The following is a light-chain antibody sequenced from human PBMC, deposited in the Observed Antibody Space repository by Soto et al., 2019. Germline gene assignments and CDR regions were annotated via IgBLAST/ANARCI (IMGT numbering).Light chain of an antibody. V-gene: IGKV1-5*01. CDR2: DAS. Sequence: DMQMTQCPSSRSSSFGDRVTITCRASQSIDRWLAWYQQRPGKAPELLIYDASILQGGVPPRFSGSGSGTEFTLSISSMKPGDFATDYCQQYNTYWTFGQGTKVDIK. J-gene: IGKJ1*01. CDR1: QSIDRW. CDR3: QQYNTYWT.